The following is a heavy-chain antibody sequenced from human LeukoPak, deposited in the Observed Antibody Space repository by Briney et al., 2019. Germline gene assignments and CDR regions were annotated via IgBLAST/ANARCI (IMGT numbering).Heavy chain of an antibody. D-gene: IGHD3-9*01. V-gene: IGHV4-31*03. Sequence: SETLSLTCTVSGGSTSSGGYYWIWVRQHPGTGLEWFGYIFYSGSTNYNPSLKSRVTISGDTPKHQYPPKLSSVTAADTGVYYCATVGSIRTFGSPLDCWGQGTLVSVSS. CDR2: IFYSGST. CDR3: ATVGSIRTFGSPLDC. J-gene: IGHJ4*02. CDR1: GGSTSSGGYY.